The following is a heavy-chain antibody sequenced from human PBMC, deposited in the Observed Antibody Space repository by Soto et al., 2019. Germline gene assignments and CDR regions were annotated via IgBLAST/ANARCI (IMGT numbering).Heavy chain of an antibody. CDR2: IIPIFGTA. CDR3: ARDASNRNHGWFDP. Sequence: QVQLVQSGAEVKKPGSSVKVSCKASGGTFSSYAISWVRQAPGQGLEWMGGIIPIFGTANYAQKFQGRVTFSAFEFXSTAYMELSSLRSEDTAVYYCARDASNRNHGWFDPWGQGTLVTVSS. V-gene: IGHV1-69*12. D-gene: IGHD1-1*01. J-gene: IGHJ5*02. CDR1: GGTFSSYA.